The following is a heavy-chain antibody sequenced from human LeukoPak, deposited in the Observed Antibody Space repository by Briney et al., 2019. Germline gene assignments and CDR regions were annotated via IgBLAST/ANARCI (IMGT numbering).Heavy chain of an antibody. V-gene: IGHV3-49*04. D-gene: IGHD2-2*01. CDR2: IRSKAYGGAT. J-gene: IGHJ5*02. CDR1: GFTFGDYA. CDR3: TRDLGYCSSTSCYLPLLFDP. Sequence: GGSLRLSCTASGFTFGDYAMSWVRQAPGEGLEWVGFIRSKAYGGATEYAASVKGRFTISRDDSKSIAYLQMNSLKTEDTAVYYCTRDLGYCSSTSCYLPLLFDPWGQGTLVTVSS.